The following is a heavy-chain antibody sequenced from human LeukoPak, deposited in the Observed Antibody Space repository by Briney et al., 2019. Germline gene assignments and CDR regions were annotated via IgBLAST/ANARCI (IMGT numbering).Heavy chain of an antibody. V-gene: IGHV5-51*01. Sequence: GESLQISCKGSGYSFTSYWIGWVRQMPGKRLEWMGIIYPGDSETRYNPSFQGQVTTSADKSISTAYLQWSSLKPSDTAMYYCARQGYGSGTNWFDPWGQGTLVTVSS. CDR3: ARQGYGSGTNWFDP. CDR2: IYPGDSET. CDR1: GYSFTSYW. J-gene: IGHJ5*02. D-gene: IGHD3-10*01.